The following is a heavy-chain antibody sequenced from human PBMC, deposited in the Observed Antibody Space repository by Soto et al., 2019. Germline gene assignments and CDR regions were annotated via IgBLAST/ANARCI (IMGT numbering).Heavy chain of an antibody. CDR2: ISSSNRTI. CDR1: GFTFRSYS. V-gene: IGHV3-48*02. CDR3: AREGWPLLQTGMDV. Sequence: GGSLRLSCAASGFTFRSYSMNWVRQAPGRGLEWVSYISSSNRTINYADSVKGRFIISRDNAKNSLYLQMHSLRDEDTAVYYCAREGWPLLQTGMDVWGQGTTVTVSS. D-gene: IGHD2-15*01. J-gene: IGHJ6*02.